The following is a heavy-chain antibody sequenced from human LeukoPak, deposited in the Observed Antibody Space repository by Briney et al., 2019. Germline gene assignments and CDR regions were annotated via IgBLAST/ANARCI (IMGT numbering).Heavy chain of an antibody. Sequence: KASETLSLTCTVSGGSISSSSHYWGWIRQPPGKGLEWIGSIHHSGTTYYSPSLESRVTISVDTSKNQFSLKLSSVTAADTAVYYCARHLLLRGDYHQRAVDTFDYWGQGTLVTVSS. CDR3: ARHLLLRGDYHQRAVDTFDY. V-gene: IGHV4-39*01. D-gene: IGHD4-17*01. CDR2: IHHSGTT. J-gene: IGHJ4*02. CDR1: GGSISSSSHY.